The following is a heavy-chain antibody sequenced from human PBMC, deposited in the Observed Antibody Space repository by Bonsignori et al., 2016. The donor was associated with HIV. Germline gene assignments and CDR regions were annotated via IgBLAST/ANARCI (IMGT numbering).Heavy chain of an antibody. J-gene: IGHJ4*02. D-gene: IGHD5-12*01. CDR3: ARGRQDGYSGYDFDY. CDR2: INHSGST. V-gene: IGHV4-34*01. CDR1: GGSFSGYY. Sequence: SETLSLTCAVYGGSFSGYYWSWIRQPPGKGLEWIGEINHSGSTNYNPSLKSRVTISVDTSKNQFSLKLSSVTAADTAVYYCARGRQDGYSGYDFDYWGQGTLVTVSS.